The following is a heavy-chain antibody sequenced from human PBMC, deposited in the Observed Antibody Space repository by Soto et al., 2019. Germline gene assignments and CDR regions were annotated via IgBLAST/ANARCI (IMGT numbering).Heavy chain of an antibody. CDR1: GYTFTSYG. V-gene: IGHV1-18*04. J-gene: IGHJ5*02. Sequence: ASVKVSCKASGYTFTSYGISWVRQAPGQGLEWMGWISAYNGNTNYAQKLQGRVTMTTDTSTSTAYMELRSLRSDDTAVYYCARHSKLLWFGELWGWFDPWGQGTLVTVYS. D-gene: IGHD3-10*01. CDR2: ISAYNGNT. CDR3: ARHSKLLWFGELWGWFDP.